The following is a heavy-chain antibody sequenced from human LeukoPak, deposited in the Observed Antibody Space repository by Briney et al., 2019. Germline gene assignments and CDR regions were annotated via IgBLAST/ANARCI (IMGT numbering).Heavy chain of an antibody. CDR3: AYNRNFALDN. CDR2: IYDSGST. Sequence: SETLSLTCTVSGGSIRSSYYYWGWIRQPPGKGLEWIGSIYDSGSTYYNPSLKSRVTISVDTSRNHFSLKLTSVTAADTAVYFCAYNRNFALDNWGQGTLVTVSS. D-gene: IGHD1-14*01. J-gene: IGHJ4*01. V-gene: IGHV4-39*07. CDR1: GGSIRSSYYY.